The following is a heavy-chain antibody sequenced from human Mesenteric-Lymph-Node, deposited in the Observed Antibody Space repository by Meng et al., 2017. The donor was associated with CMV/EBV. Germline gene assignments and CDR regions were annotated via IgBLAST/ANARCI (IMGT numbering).Heavy chain of an antibody. V-gene: IGHV4-39*07. CDR3: ARGARAYSGYAA. D-gene: IGHD5-12*01. J-gene: IGHJ5*02. Sequence: SETLSLTCTVSGTSMTTSSSLYYWGWIRQPPGKGLEWIGSIYSNGITYYNPSLKSRVTISVDTSKNQFSLRLSSVTAADTAVYYCARGARAYSGYAAWGQGSLVTVSS. CDR2: IYSNGIT. CDR1: GTSMTTSSSLYY.